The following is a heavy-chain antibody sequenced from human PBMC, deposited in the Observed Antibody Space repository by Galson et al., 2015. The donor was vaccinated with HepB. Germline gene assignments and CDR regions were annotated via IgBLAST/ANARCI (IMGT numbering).Heavy chain of an antibody. CDR3: ARFSSGYDY. CDR2: IFSNDDK. J-gene: IGHJ4*02. D-gene: IGHD5-12*01. CDR1: GLSPSNARVG. V-gene: IGHV2-26*01. Sequence: PALVKPTQTLTLPCTVSGLSPSNARVGVSWIRQPPGKALEWLAHIFSNDDKSYSRSLKSRLTISKDTSKSQVVLTMTNMDPVDTATYFCARFSSGYDYWGQGTLVTVSS.